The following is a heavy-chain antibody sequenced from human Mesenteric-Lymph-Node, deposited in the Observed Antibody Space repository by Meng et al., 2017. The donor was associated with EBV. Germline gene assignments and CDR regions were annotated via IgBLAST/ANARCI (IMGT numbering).Heavy chain of an antibody. CDR1: GGSVSSSSYY. CDR3: GRGRTYWYFDL. CDR2: IYYSGSA. J-gene: IGHJ2*01. V-gene: IGHV4-61*01. Sequence: QAQLQEAGPGLVKPSETLSLTCTVSGGSVSSSSYYWSWIRQPPGKGLEWIGYIYYSGSANYNPSLKSRVTISVDTSKNQFSLKLSSVTAADTAVYYCGRGRTYWYFDLWGRGTLVTVSS.